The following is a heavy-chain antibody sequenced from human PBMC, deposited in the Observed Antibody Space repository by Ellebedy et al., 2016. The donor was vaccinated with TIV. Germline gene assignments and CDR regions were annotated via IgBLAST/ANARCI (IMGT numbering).Heavy chain of an antibody. V-gene: IGHV4-59*01. CDR3: ARVVWQQPISYAFDI. Sequence: MPSETLSLTCTVSGGSISSYYWSRIRQPPGKGLEWIGYIYYSGSINYNPSLKSRVTILVDTSKNQFSLRLSSVTAADTAVYYCARVVWQQPISYAFDIWGQGTMVTVSS. CDR2: IYYSGSI. D-gene: IGHD2-8*02. J-gene: IGHJ3*02. CDR1: GGSISSYY.